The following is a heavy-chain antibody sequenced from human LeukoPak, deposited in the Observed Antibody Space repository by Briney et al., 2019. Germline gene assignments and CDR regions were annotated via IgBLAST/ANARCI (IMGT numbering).Heavy chain of an antibody. CDR2: ISSSSSYI. CDR3: ASDVGYYDFWSGYYEKPYDAFDI. CDR1: GFTFSSYS. J-gene: IGHJ3*02. V-gene: IGHV3-21*01. D-gene: IGHD3-3*01. Sequence: PGGSLRLSCAASGFTFSSYSMNWVRQAPGKGLEGVSSISSSSSYIYYADSVKGRFTISRDNAKNSLYLQMNSLRAEDTAVYYCASDVGYYDFWSGYYEKPYDAFDIWGQGTMVTVSS.